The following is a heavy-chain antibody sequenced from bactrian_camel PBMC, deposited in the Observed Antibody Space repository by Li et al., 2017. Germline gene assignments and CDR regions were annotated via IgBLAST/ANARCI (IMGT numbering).Heavy chain of an antibody. CDR1: GFTFSSYY. CDR3: ATALSCSGYYCYRGDFNY. J-gene: IGHJ4*01. D-gene: IGHD2*01. CDR2: IYSDGSNT. V-gene: IGHV3-2*01. Sequence: HVQLVESGGGLVQPGGSLRLSCAASGFTFSSYYMTWVRQAPGKGLEWVSSIYSDGSNTYYADSVKGRFTISRDNAKNTVYLQMNSLKSEDTALYYCATALSCSGYYCYRGDFNYWGQGTQVTVS.